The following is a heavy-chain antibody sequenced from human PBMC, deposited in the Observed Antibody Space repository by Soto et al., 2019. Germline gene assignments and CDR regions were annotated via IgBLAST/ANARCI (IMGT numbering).Heavy chain of an antibody. CDR1: GYSFSTYA. Sequence: QLQLIQSGGEAKNPGASVKVSCEAFGYSFSTYAISWLRQAPGQGLEWMGLITPKNGHTNYAEKFQGRLILPTDIPSNRAYMELTSLRYDDTAMYYCATSYDTGFDPWGQGTLVSVS. V-gene: IGHV1-18*01. D-gene: IGHD3-9*01. J-gene: IGHJ5*02. CDR2: ITPKNGHT. CDR3: ATSYDTGFDP.